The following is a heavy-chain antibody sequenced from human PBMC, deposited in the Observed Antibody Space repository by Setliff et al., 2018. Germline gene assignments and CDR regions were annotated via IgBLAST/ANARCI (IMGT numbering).Heavy chain of an antibody. D-gene: IGHD4-17*01. CDR1: GGSISSGYY. CDR2: IYYGGGT. J-gene: IGHJ2*01. Sequence: SETLSLTCTVSGGSISSGYYWGWVRQPPGKGLEWIATIYYGGGTYYNPSLKSRVTISLDMSKNQFSLRLNSVTAADMAVYFCARHRRPDYGDFISWYFDLWGRGTLVTVSS. CDR3: ARHRRPDYGDFISWYFDL. V-gene: IGHV4-38-2*02.